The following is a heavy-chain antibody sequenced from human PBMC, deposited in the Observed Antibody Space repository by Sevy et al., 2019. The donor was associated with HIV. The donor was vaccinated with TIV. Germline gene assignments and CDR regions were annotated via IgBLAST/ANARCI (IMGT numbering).Heavy chain of an antibody. CDR3: ARERGWFGELFDY. CDR2: IYYSGST. J-gene: IGHJ4*02. Sequence: SETLSLTCTVSGGSISSSSYYWGWIRQPPGKGLEWIGSIYYSGSTYYNSSNKSRVTISVDTSKNQFSLKLSSVTAADTAVYYCARERGWFGELFDYWGQGTLVTVSS. D-gene: IGHD3-10*01. V-gene: IGHV4-39*02. CDR1: GGSISSSSYY.